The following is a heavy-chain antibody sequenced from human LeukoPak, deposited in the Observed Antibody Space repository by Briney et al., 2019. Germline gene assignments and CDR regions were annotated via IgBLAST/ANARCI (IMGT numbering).Heavy chain of an antibody. D-gene: IGHD2-15*01. V-gene: IGHV4-39*07. CDR2: IYYSGST. J-gene: IGHJ5*02. CDR1: GFTFSTYA. CDR3: ARVVAASFDP. Sequence: GSLRLSCAASGFTFSTYAMSWVRQPPGKGLEWIGNIYYSGSTYYNPSLKSRVTISVDTSKNQFSLKLSSVTAADTAVYYCARVVAASFDPWGQGTLVTVSS.